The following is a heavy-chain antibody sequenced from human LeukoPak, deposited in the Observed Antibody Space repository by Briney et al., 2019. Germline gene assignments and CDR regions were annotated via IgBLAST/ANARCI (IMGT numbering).Heavy chain of an antibody. D-gene: IGHD6-6*01. V-gene: IGHV4-4*07. J-gene: IGHJ4*02. CDR1: GGSISSYY. Sequence: PSETLSLTCTVSGGSISSYYWSWIRQPAGKGLEWIGRIYTSGSTNYNPSLKSRVTMSVDTSKNQFSLKLSSVTAADTAVYYCARRDSSLSGGAFNYWGQGTLVTVSS. CDR3: ARRDSSLSGGAFNY. CDR2: IYTSGST.